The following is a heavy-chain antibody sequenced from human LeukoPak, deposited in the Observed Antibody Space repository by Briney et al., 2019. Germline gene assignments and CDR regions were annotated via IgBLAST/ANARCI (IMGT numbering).Heavy chain of an antibody. CDR2: ISDSGANT. V-gene: IGHV3-23*01. CDR1: GFTFSSYS. Sequence: GGSLRLSCAASGFTFSSYSMSWVRQAPGKGLEWVSIISDSGANTYYADSVRGRFTISRDNSKNTLYLQMNSLRVEDTGIYYCVKVAKYYYGSETYYFFEHWGQGTPVTASS. CDR3: VKVAKYYYGSETYYFFEH. D-gene: IGHD3-10*01. J-gene: IGHJ4*02.